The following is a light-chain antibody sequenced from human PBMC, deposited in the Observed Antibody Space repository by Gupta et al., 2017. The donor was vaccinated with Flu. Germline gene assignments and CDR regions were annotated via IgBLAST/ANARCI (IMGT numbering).Light chain of an antibody. CDR2: GAS. V-gene: IGKV3-20*01. CDR3: QQYGSSPEWT. CDR1: QSVSSSY. Sequence: EIVFTQSPGTLSLSLGERATLSCRASQSVSSSYLAWYQQKPGQAPRLLIYGASSRATGIPDRFSGSGSGTDFTLTISRLEPEDFAVYYCQQYGSSPEWTFGQGTKVEIK. J-gene: IGKJ1*01.